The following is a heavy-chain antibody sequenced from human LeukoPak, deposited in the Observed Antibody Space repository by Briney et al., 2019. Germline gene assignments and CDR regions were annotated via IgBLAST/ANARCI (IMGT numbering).Heavy chain of an antibody. Sequence: GGSLRLSCAASRFSLSSYNMNWVRQPPGKGLEWVSSISRSSSTIYYADSVKGRFTISRDNARNSLYLQMNSLRAEDTAVYYCARDVDGSSWTTYYFDYWGQGTLVTVSS. V-gene: IGHV3-48*04. CDR2: ISRSSSTI. J-gene: IGHJ4*02. D-gene: IGHD6-13*01. CDR3: ARDVDGSSWTTYYFDY. CDR1: RFSLSSYN.